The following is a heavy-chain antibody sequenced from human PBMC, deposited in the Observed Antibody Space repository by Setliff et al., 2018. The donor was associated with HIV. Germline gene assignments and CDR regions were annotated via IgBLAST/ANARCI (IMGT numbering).Heavy chain of an antibody. J-gene: IGHJ6*03. CDR3: AVLSGYDGDYYYYYMDV. CDR2: INPNSGGT. CDR1: GFSFTGYY. D-gene: IGHD5-12*01. V-gene: IGHV1-2*02. Sequence: GASVKVSCKASGFSFTGYYMHWVRQAPGQGLEWMGWINPNSGGTKYAQKFQGRVTLTRDTSISTAYMELSRLRSDDTAVYYCAVLSGYDGDYYYYYMDVWGKGTTVTDSS.